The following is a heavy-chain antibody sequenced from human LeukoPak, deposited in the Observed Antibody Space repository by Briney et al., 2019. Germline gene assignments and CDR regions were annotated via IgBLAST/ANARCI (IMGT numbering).Heavy chain of an antibody. CDR1: GFTFSDYA. Sequence: GGSLRLSCAASGFTFSDYAMHWVRQAPGKGLEFVSVIGPIGVYTYYANSVKGRFTISRDNSKNTLYLQMNSLRAEDTAVYYCAKYSSGWFSDYWGQGTLVTVSS. CDR3: AKYSSGWFSDY. J-gene: IGHJ4*02. CDR2: IGPIGVYT. V-gene: IGHV3-64*01. D-gene: IGHD6-19*01.